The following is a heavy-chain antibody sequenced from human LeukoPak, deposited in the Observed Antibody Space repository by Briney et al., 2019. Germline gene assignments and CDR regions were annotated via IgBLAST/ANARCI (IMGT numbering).Heavy chain of an antibody. CDR3: ARDHGGGSWYYFDY. J-gene: IGHJ4*02. V-gene: IGHV3-11*04. CDR1: GFTFSDYY. CDR2: ISNSGTTV. D-gene: IGHD2-15*01. Sequence: GGSLRLSCAASGFTFSDYYMTWLRQAPGKGLEWLSYISNSGTTVFYADSVKGRFTVSRDNAKRSLYLQIESLRDDDTAVYYCARDHGGGSWYYFDYWGQGTLVTVSS.